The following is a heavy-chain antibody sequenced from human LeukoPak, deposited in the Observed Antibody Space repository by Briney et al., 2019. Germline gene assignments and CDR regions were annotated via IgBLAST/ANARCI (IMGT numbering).Heavy chain of an antibody. D-gene: IGHD3-10*01. Sequence: ASVKVSCKASGYTFTSCGISWVRQAPGQGLEWMGWISAYNGNTNYAQKLQGRVTMTTDTSTSTAYMELRSLRSDDTAVYYCARDIRITMVRGVIIMGYWGQGTLVTVSS. CDR2: ISAYNGNT. CDR3: ARDIRITMVRGVIIMGY. V-gene: IGHV1-18*01. J-gene: IGHJ4*02. CDR1: GYTFTSCG.